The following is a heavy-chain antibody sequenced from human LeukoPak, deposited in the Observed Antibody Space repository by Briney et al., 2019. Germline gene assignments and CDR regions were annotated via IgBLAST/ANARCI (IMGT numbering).Heavy chain of an antibody. CDR1: GFTFSYYD. CDR2: ISSTTTYI. J-gene: IGHJ3*02. Sequence: GGSLRLSCAASGFTFSYYDFHWVRQAPGKGLQWVSSISSTTTYIYYADSLKGRFTISRDNTRNSFYLQMNSLTAEDTAVYYCAREWPDAFDIWGQGTMVTVSS. CDR3: AREWPDAFDI. D-gene: IGHD5-24*01. V-gene: IGHV3-21*01.